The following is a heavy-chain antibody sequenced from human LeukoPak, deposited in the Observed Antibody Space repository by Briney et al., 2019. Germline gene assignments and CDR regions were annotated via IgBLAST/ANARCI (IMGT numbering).Heavy chain of an antibody. V-gene: IGHV4-59*01. D-gene: IGHD3-9*01. CDR1: GGSISSYY. CDR3: ARVSGYYDILSAFDI. CDR2: IYYSGST. J-gene: IGHJ3*02. Sequence: SETLSLTCTVSGGSISSYYWSWIRQRPGKGLEWIGYIYYSGSTNYNPSLKSRVTISVDTSKNQFSLKLSSVTAADTAVYYCARVSGYYDILSAFDIWGQGTMVTVSS.